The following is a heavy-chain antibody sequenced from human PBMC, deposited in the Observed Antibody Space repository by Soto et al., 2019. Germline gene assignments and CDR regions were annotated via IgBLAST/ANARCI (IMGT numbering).Heavy chain of an antibody. Sequence: ASVKVSCKASGYTFTSYDINWVRQATGQGLEWMGWMNPNSGNTGYAQKFQGRVTMTRNTSISTAYMELSSLRSEDTAVYYCARVGPYYDFWGGSIIWFDPWGQGTLVTVSS. CDR3: ARVGPYYDFWGGSIIWFDP. V-gene: IGHV1-8*01. D-gene: IGHD3-3*01. CDR1: GYTFTSYD. J-gene: IGHJ5*02. CDR2: MNPNSGNT.